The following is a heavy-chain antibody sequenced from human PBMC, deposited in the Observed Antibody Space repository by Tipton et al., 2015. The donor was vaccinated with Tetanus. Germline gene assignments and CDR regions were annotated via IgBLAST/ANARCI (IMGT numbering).Heavy chain of an antibody. CDR2: SEPNSGGT. Sequence: QVQLVQSGAEVKKPGAPVKVSCKASGYTFTGYYIYWVRQAPGQGLEWMGWSEPNSGGTVYAQKFQGRVTRTRDTSISTAYIELGSLRSDDTAVYYCARDRGDYIYYGMDVWGPGTTVTVS. D-gene: IGHD3-22*01. CDR1: GYTFTGYY. J-gene: IGHJ6*02. V-gene: IGHV1-2*02. CDR3: ARDRGDYIYYGMDV.